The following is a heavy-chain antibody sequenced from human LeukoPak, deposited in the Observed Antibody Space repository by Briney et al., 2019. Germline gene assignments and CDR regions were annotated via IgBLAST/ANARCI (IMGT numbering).Heavy chain of an antibody. CDR3: ARGSTTGTTSYFDP. CDR2: ITSSSSYI. Sequence: GGSLRLSCAASGFTFSNYNMNWVRQAPGKGLEWVSSITSSSSYIYYADSVKGRFTISRDNAKNSLYLQMDSLRVEDTAVYYCARGSTTGTTSYFDPWGQGTLVTVSS. CDR1: GFTFSNYN. D-gene: IGHD1-1*01. J-gene: IGHJ5*02. V-gene: IGHV3-21*06.